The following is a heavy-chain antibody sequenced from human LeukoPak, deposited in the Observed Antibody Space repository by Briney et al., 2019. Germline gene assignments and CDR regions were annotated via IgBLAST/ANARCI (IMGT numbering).Heavy chain of an antibody. Sequence: PGGSLRLSCAASGFTFSSYWMSWVRQAPGKGLEWVANIKQDGSEKYYVDFVKGRFTIPRDNAKNSLYLQMNSLRAEDTTVYYCARKVYASEAFDYWGQGTLVTVSS. CDR2: IKQDGSEK. J-gene: IGHJ4*02. V-gene: IGHV3-7*01. CDR3: ARKVYASEAFDY. D-gene: IGHD2-8*01. CDR1: GFTFSSYW.